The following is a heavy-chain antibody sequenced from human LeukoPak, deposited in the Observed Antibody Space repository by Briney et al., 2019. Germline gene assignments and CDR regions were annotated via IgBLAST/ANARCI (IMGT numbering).Heavy chain of an antibody. CDR2: IYHSGST. CDR1: GGSISSGGYS. D-gene: IGHD3-22*01. J-gene: IGHJ4*02. Sequence: SQILSLTCAVSGGSISSGGYSWSWIRQPPGTGLEWIGYIYHSGSTYYNPSLKSRVTISVDRSKNQFSLKLSSVTAADTAVYYCARVGYDSSGYYSENWGQGTLVTVSS. V-gene: IGHV4-30-2*01. CDR3: ARVGYDSSGYYSEN.